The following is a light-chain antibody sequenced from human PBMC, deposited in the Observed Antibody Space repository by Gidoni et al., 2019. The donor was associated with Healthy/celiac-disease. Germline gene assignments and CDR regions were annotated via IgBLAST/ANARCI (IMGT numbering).Light chain of an antibody. CDR2: DAS. Sequence: SVLTQSQATLSLSPGETATLSCRASQSVSSYLAWYQQKPGQAPRLLIYDASNRATGIPARFSGSGSGTDFTLTISSLEPEDFAVYYCQQRSNWPRGYTFGQGTKLEIK. J-gene: IGKJ2*01. V-gene: IGKV3-11*01. CDR3: QQRSNWPRGYT. CDR1: QSVSSY.